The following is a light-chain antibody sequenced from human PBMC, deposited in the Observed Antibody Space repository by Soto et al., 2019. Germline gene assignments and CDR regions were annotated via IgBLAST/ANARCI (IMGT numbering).Light chain of an antibody. V-gene: IGKV3-20*01. Sequence: EILFTQSPGTLSLSPGERATLSCRASQSVSSTYLAWYQQKPGQAPRLLIYGASSRANGIPDRFSGSGSGTDFTLTISRLEPEDFAVYYCQQYGSSPQWTFGQGTKVDI. CDR1: QSVSSTY. CDR3: QQYGSSPQWT. J-gene: IGKJ1*01. CDR2: GAS.